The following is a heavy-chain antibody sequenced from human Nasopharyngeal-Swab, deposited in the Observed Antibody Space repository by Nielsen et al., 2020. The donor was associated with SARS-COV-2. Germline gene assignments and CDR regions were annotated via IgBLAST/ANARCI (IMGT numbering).Heavy chain of an antibody. V-gene: IGHV1-69*13. CDR2: IIPIFGTA. Sequence: SVKVSCKASGGTFSSYAISWVRQAPGKGLEWMGGIIPIFGTANYAQKFQGRVTITADESTSTAYMELSSLRSEDTVVYYCARFRLAAGTSDYWGQGTLVTVSS. CDR3: ARFRLAAGTSDY. J-gene: IGHJ4*02. D-gene: IGHD6-13*01. CDR1: GGTFSSYA.